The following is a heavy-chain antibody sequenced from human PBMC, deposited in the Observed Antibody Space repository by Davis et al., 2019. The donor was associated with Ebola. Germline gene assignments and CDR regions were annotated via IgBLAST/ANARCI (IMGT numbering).Heavy chain of an antibody. CDR3: AREGQLERRSDYYYYYMDV. V-gene: IGHV3-48*04. J-gene: IGHJ6*03. Sequence: GESLKISCAASGFTFSSYSMNWVRQAPGKGLEWVSYISSSSSTIYYADSVKGRFTISRDNAKNSLYLQMNSLRAEDTAVYYCAREGQLERRSDYYYYYMDVWGKGTTVTVSS. CDR1: GFTFSSYS. CDR2: ISSSSSTI. D-gene: IGHD1-1*01.